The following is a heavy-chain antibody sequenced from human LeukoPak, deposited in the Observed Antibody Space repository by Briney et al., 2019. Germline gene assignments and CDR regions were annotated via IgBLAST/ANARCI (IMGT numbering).Heavy chain of an antibody. CDR3: TTAFRESPLDY. J-gene: IGHJ4*02. V-gene: IGHV3-15*01. D-gene: IGHD3-10*01. CDR2: IKSKTDGGTT. CDR1: GFTFSNAW. Sequence: PGRSLRLSCAASGFTFSNAWMSWVRQAPGKGLEWVGRIKSKTDGGTTDYAAPVKGRFTISRDDSKNTLYLQMNSLKTEDTAVYYCTTAFRESPLDYWGQGTLVTVSS.